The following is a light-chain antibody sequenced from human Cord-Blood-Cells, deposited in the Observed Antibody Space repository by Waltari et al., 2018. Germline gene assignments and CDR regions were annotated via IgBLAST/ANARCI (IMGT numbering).Light chain of an antibody. Sequence: QSALTQPASVSGSPGQSITISCTGTSSDFGSYNLVSWYKQHPGKAPKLMIYEGSKRPSGVSNRFSGSKSGNTASLTISGLQAEDEADYYCCSYAGSSTYVFGTGTKVTVL. CDR1: SSDFGSYNL. J-gene: IGLJ1*01. CDR2: EGS. V-gene: IGLV2-23*01. CDR3: CSYAGSSTYV.